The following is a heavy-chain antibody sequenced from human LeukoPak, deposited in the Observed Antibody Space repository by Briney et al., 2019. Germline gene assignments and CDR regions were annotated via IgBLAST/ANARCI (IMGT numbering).Heavy chain of an antibody. J-gene: IGHJ4*02. CDR2: INPSGGST. Sequence: ASVKVSCKASGYTFTSYYMHWVRQAPGQGLEWMGIINPSGGSTSYAQKFQGRVTMTRDTSTSTVYMELSSLRSEDTAVYYCARGRWSSIAVAGARGYFDYWGQGTLVTVSS. CDR3: ARGRWSSIAVAGARGYFDY. D-gene: IGHD6-19*01. CDR1: GYTFTSYY. V-gene: IGHV1-46*01.